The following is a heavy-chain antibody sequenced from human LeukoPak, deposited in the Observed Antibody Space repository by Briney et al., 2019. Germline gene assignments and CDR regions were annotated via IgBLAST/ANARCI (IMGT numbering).Heavy chain of an antibody. J-gene: IGHJ4*02. V-gene: IGHV5-51*01. CDR3: ARLEVEMATVYFDY. CDR1: GYSFTSYW. D-gene: IGHD5-24*01. Sequence: LGGSLKISCKGSGYSFTSYWIGWVRQMPGKGLEWMGIIYPGDSDIRYSPSFQGQVTISADKSISTAYLQWSSLKASDTAMYYCARLEVEMATVYFDYWGQGILVTVSS. CDR2: IYPGDSDI.